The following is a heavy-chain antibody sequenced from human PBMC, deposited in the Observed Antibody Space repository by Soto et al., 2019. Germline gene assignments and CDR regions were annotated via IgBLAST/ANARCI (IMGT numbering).Heavy chain of an antibody. V-gene: IGHV4-28*01. CDR2: LYYSRTT. Sequence: KSSETLSLTCAVSGFSIGSNNRWGWIRQPPGKGLEWIGNLYYSRTTQFNPSLKSRVTMSIDAAGNQFSLRLSSVTAADTAVYYCARKERKPAAICNWGQGTLVTVSS. CDR3: ARKERKPAAICN. J-gene: IGHJ1*01. D-gene: IGHD2-2*01. CDR1: GFSIGSNNR.